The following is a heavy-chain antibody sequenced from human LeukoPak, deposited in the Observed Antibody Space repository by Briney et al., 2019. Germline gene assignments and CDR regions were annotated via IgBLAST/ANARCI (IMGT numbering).Heavy chain of an antibody. CDR2: ICYSGST. J-gene: IGHJ5*02. D-gene: IGHD1-1*01. V-gene: IGHV4-59*01. Sequence: PSETLSLTCTVSGGSISSYYWSWIRQPPGKGLEWIGYICYSGSTNYNPSLKSRVTISVDTSKNQSSLKLSSVTAADTAVYYCARNDWNDPWFDPWGQGTLVTVSS. CDR3: ARNDWNDPWFDP. CDR1: GGSISSYY.